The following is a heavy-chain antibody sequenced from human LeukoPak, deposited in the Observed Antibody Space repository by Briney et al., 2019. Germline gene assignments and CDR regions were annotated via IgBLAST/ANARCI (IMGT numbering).Heavy chain of an antibody. CDR2: ISAYNGNT. CDR1: GYTFTSYG. J-gene: IGHJ6*03. D-gene: IGHD6-13*01. Sequence: ASVKVSCKASGYTFTSYGISWVRQAPGQGLEWMGWISAYNGNTNYAQKLQGRVTMTTDTSTSTAYMELRSLRSDDTAVYYCARGAGRSSSWYDYYYHYYMDVWGKGTTVTVSS. CDR3: ARGAGRSSSWYDYYYHYYMDV. V-gene: IGHV1-18*01.